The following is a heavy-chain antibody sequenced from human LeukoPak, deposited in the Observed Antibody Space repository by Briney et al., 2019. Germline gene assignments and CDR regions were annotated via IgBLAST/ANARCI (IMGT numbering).Heavy chain of an antibody. V-gene: IGHV3-23*01. D-gene: IGHD4-17*01. J-gene: IGHJ5*02. CDR2: ISGSGGST. Sequence: GGSLRLSCAASGFTFSSYAMSWVRQAPGKGLEWVSAISGSGGSTYYADSVKGRFTISRDNSKNTLYLQMNSLRAEDTAVYYCARVVSQYGDYAWIVNWFDPWGQGTLVTVSS. CDR1: GFTFSSYA. CDR3: ARVVSQYGDYAWIVNWFDP.